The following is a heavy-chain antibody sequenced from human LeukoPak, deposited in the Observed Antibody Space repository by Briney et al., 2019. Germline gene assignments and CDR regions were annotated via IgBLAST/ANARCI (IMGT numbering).Heavy chain of an antibody. Sequence: GGSLRLSCAASGFTFSSYSMNWVRQAPGKGLEWVSSISSSSSYIYYADSVKGRFTISRDNAKNSLYLQMNSLRAEDTAVYYCARGRTPYYYGSGSSPDYWGQGNLVTVSS. J-gene: IGHJ4*02. D-gene: IGHD3-10*01. CDR3: ARGRTPYYYGSGSSPDY. CDR1: GFTFSSYS. CDR2: ISSSSSYI. V-gene: IGHV3-21*01.